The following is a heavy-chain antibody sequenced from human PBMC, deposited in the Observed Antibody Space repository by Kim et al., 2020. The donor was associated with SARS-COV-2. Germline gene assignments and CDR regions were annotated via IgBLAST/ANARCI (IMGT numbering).Heavy chain of an antibody. V-gene: IGHV1-18*04. J-gene: IGHJ6*02. CDR1: GYTFTSYG. Sequence: ASVKVSCKASGYTFTSYGISWVRQAPGQGLEWMGWISAYNGNTNYAQKLQGRVTMTTDTSTSTAYMELRSLRSDDTAVYYCARDLADDFWSARYYYYYGMDVWGQGTTVTVSS. CDR2: ISAYNGNT. CDR3: ARDLADDFWSARYYYYYGMDV. D-gene: IGHD3-3*01.